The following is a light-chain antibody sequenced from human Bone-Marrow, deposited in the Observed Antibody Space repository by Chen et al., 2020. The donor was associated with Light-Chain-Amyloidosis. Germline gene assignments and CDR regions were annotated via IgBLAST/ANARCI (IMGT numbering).Light chain of an antibody. CDR1: QSVFYRSRGRDF. J-gene: IGKJ4*01. Sequence: DIVVTQSPDYLAVSLGERATINCKSSQSVFYRSRGRDFLAWYQQKPGQPPKLLLYWASTRESGVPDRFTGSGSGTDFTLTIANLQAEDVAVYYCQQYYYTPPTFGGGTKVEIK. V-gene: IGKV4-1*01. CDR2: WAS. CDR3: QQYYYTPPT.